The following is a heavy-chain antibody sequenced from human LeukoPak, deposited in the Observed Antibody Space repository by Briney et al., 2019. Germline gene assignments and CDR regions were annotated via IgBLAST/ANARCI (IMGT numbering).Heavy chain of an antibody. CDR1: GGSFSGYY. V-gene: IGHV4-34*01. CDR2: INHSGST. CDR3: ARGPRIWWVIPIDY. D-gene: IGHD2-8*02. J-gene: IGHJ4*02. Sequence: PSETLSLTCAVYGGSFSGYYWSWIRQPPGKGLEWIGEINHSGSTNYNPSLTSRVTISVDTSKNQFSLKLSSVTAADTAVYYCARGPRIWWVIPIDYWGQGTLVTVSS.